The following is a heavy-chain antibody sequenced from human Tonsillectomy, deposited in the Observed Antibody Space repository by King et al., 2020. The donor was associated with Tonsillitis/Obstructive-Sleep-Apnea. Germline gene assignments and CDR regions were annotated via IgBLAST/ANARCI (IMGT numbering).Heavy chain of an antibody. V-gene: IGHV5-51*01. Sequence: VQLVQSGAEVKKPGESLKISCKGSGYSFTSYWIGWVRQMPGKGLDWMGIIYPGDSDTRYSPSFQVQVTISADKSISTAYLQWSSLKASDTAMYYCARPAPSLNDAFDIWGQGTMVTVSS. CDR1: GYSFTSYW. J-gene: IGHJ3*02. CDR2: IYPGDSDT. CDR3: ARPAPSLNDAFDI.